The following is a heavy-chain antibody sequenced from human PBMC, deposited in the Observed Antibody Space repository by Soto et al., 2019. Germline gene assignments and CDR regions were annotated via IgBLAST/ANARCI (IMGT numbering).Heavy chain of an antibody. CDR1: GFTFSSYE. J-gene: IGHJ5*02. D-gene: IGHD6-19*01. Sequence: GGSLRLSCAASGFTFSSYEMNWVRQAPGKGLEWVSCISSSGSTIYYADSVKGRFTISRDNAKNSLYLQMNSLRAEDTAVYYCARLRIAVASNSFDPWGQGTLVTVSS. CDR2: ISSSGSTI. V-gene: IGHV3-48*03. CDR3: ARLRIAVASNSFDP.